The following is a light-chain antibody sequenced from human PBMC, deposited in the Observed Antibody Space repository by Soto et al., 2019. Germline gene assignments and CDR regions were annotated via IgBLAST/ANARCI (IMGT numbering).Light chain of an antibody. CDR3: QQYNNWPPWT. CDR1: QSVSSD. J-gene: IGKJ1*01. Sequence: EIAMTQSPATLSVSPGERATLSCRASQSVSSDLAWYQQKPGQAPRILIYGASTRATGIPARFSGSGSGTEFTLTISSLQSEDFAVYYCQQYNNWPPWTFGQGTKVEIK. CDR2: GAS. V-gene: IGKV3D-15*01.